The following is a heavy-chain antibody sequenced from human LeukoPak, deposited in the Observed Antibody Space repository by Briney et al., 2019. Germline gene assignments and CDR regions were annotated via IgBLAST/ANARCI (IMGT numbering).Heavy chain of an antibody. Sequence: GASVKVSCKASGYTFTSYGISWVRQAPGQGLEWMGWISAYNGNTNYAQKLQGRVTMTTDTSTSTAYMELRSLRSDDTAVYYCARVSYCSSTSCPSNWFDPWGQGTLVTVSS. V-gene: IGHV1-18*01. CDR3: ARVSYCSSTSCPSNWFDP. D-gene: IGHD2-2*01. CDR1: GYTFTSYG. CDR2: ISAYNGNT. J-gene: IGHJ5*02.